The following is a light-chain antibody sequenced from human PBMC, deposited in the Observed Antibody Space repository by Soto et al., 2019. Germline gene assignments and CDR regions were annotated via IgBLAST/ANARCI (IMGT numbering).Light chain of an antibody. CDR1: QDISNY. CDR2: AAS. V-gene: IGKV1-39*01. Sequence: DIQMTQSPYSLSASVGDRVTITCQASQDISNYLNWYQQKPGKAPNLLIYAASSLQSGVSSRFSGSGSGTDFTLTISSLQPEDSATYYCQQSYSLPYTFGQGTKVDI. J-gene: IGKJ2*01. CDR3: QQSYSLPYT.